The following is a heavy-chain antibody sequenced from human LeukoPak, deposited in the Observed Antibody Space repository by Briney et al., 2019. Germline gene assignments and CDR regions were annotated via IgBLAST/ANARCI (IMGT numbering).Heavy chain of an antibody. CDR2: MNPNSGNT. CDR3: ARRGTVTTSWDY. J-gene: IGHJ4*02. CDR1: GYTFTSYD. Sequence: ASVKVSCKASGYTFTSYDINWVRQATGQGLEWMGWMNPNSGNTGYAQKLQGRVTMTRNTSISTAYMELSSLRSEDTAVYYCARRGTVTTSWDYWGQGTLVTVSS. D-gene: IGHD4-17*01. V-gene: IGHV1-8*01.